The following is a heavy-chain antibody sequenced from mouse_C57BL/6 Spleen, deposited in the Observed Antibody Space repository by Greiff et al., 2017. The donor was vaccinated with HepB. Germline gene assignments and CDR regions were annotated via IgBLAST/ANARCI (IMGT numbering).Heavy chain of an antibody. Sequence: VQLKESGPELVKPGASVKIPCKASGYTFTDYNMDWVKQSHGKSLEWIGDINPNNGGTIYNQKFKGKATLTVDKSSSTAYMELRSLTSEDTAVYSWARGGGLGPFPFAYWGQGTLVTVSA. CDR1: GYTFTDYN. V-gene: IGHV1-18*01. D-gene: IGHD4-1*01. J-gene: IGHJ3*01. CDR2: INPNNGGT. CDR3: ARGGGLGPFPFAY.